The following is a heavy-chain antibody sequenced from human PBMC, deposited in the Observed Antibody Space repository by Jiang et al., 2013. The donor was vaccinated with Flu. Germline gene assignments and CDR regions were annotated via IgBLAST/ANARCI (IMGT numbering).Heavy chain of an antibody. Sequence: VQPGRSLRLSCAASGFTFSSYGMHWVRQAPGKGLEWVAVISYDGSNKYYADSVKGRFTISRDNSKNTLYLQMNSLRAEDTAVYYCARPSSWAYYFDYWGQGTLVTVSS. CDR2: ISYDGSNK. D-gene: IGHD6-13*01. CDR1: GFTFSSYG. CDR3: ARPSSWAYYFDY. V-gene: IGHV3-33*05. J-gene: IGHJ4*02.